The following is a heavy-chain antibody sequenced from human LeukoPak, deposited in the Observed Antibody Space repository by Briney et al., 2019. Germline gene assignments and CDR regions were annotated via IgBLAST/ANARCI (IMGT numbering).Heavy chain of an antibody. J-gene: IGHJ4*02. V-gene: IGHV3-23*01. Sequence: GGSLRLSCAASGFTFSSYAMSWVRQAPGKGLEWVSTISGSAGSTYYADPVKGRFTISRDNSKNTLYLQMNSLRAEDTAVYYCAKAKGWLQIFDYWGQGTLVIVSS. CDR3: AKAKGWLQIFDY. CDR2: ISGSAGST. D-gene: IGHD6-19*01. CDR1: GFTFSSYA.